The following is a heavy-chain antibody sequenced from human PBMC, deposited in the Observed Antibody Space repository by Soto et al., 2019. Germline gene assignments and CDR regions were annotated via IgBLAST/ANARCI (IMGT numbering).Heavy chain of an antibody. CDR3: ARSPFLECN. CDR2: ISSSGSTI. D-gene: IGHD3-3*02. Sequence: PGGSLRLSCAVSGLTFSSYEMNWVRQAPGKGLEWISYISSSGSTIYYADSVKGRFTISRDNARNSLYLQMNSLRAEDTAVYYCARSPFLECNWAQGTLVTVSS. CDR1: GLTFSSYE. V-gene: IGHV3-48*03. J-gene: IGHJ4*02.